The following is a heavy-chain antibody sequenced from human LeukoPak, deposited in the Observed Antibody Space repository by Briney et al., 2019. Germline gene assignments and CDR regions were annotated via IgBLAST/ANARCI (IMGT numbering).Heavy chain of an antibody. Sequence: PGGSLRLSCAASGFTFSNAWMSWVRQAPGKGLEWVGRIKSKTDGGTTDYAAPVKGRFTISRVDSKNTLYLQMNSLKTEDTAVYYCTTEGILAYCGGDCYSMFAFDIWGQGTMVTVSS. CDR1: GFTFSNAW. CDR2: IKSKTDGGTT. CDR3: TTEGILAYCGGDCYSMFAFDI. V-gene: IGHV3-15*01. D-gene: IGHD2-21*02. J-gene: IGHJ3*02.